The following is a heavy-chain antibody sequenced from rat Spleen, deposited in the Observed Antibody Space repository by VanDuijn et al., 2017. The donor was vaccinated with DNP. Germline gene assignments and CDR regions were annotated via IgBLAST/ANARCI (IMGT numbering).Heavy chain of an antibody. CDR2: IIYDGGGT. D-gene: IGHD4-1*01. CDR3: ATEDYGFPFDY. J-gene: IGHJ2*01. CDR1: GFIFSNYD. V-gene: IGHV5S10*01. Sequence: EVQLVESGGGLMQPGRSLKLSCAASGFIFSNYDVAWVRQAPKKGLEWVATIIYDGGGTYYRDSVKGRFTISRDNAKSTLYLQMDSLRSEDTATDYCATEDYGFPFDYWGQGVMVTVSS.